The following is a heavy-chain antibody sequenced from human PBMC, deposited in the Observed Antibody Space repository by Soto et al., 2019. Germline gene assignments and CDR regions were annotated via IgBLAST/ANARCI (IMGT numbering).Heavy chain of an antibody. CDR2: IYPGDSDT. J-gene: IGHJ5*02. Sequence: GESLKISCKGSGYSFNTHWIGWVRQMPGKGPEWMGIIYPGDSDTRYTPSFQGQVTISADKSISTAYLQWSSLRASDTAMYYCARARIPYCSGGSCPGLDPWGQGTRVTVSS. CDR3: ARARIPYCSGGSCPGLDP. V-gene: IGHV5-51*01. D-gene: IGHD2-15*01. CDR1: GYSFNTHW.